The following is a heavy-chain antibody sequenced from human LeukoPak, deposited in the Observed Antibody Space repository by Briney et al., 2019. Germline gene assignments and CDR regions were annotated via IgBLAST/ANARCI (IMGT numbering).Heavy chain of an antibody. CDR1: GFSLSTSGMC. D-gene: IGHD6-6*01. J-gene: IGHJ3*02. CDR2: IDWDDDK. CDR3: ARITAARLYAFDI. Sequence: ESGPTLVNPTQTLTLTCTFSGFSLSTSGMCLSWIRQPPGKALEWLARIDWDDDKDYSTSLKTRLTISKDTSKNQVVLTMTNMDPVDTATYYCARITAARLYAFDIWGQGTMVTVSS. V-gene: IGHV2-70*11.